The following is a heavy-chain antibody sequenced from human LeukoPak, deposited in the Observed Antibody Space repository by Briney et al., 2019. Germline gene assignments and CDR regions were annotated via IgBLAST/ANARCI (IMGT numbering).Heavy chain of an antibody. V-gene: IGHV1-18*01. CDR1: GYTFISYG. CDR2: ISTYGGST. Sequence: GASVKVSCKASGYTFISYGVSWVRQAPGQGLEWMGWISTYGGSTNYAQKLQGRVTVTTDTSTSTVYMELRSLRSGDTAVYYCARPNTEANGYFFDFWGQGTLVTVSS. CDR3: ARPNTEANGYFFDF. D-gene: IGHD5-18*01. J-gene: IGHJ4*02.